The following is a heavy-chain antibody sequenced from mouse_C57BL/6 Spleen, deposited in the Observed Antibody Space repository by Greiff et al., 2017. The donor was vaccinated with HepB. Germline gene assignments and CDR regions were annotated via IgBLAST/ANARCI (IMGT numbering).Heavy chain of an antibody. V-gene: IGHV1-19*01. CDR1: GYTFTDYY. CDR2: INPYNGGT. D-gene: IGHD2-10*02. Sequence: EVQLQQSGPVLVKPGASVKMSCKASGYTFTDYYMNWVKQSHGKSLEWIGVINPYNGGTSYNQKFKGKATLTVDKSSSTAYMELNSLTSEDSAVYYCARGYGNAWFAYWGQGTLVTVSA. CDR3: ARGYGNAWFAY. J-gene: IGHJ3*01.